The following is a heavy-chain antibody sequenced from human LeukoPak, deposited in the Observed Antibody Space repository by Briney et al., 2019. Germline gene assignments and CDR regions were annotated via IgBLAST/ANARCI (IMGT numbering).Heavy chain of an antibody. D-gene: IGHD5-24*01. CDR2: IFYSGST. CDR3: VRKGDGYNSGYFDL. CDR1: GGSIRSSSYY. V-gene: IGHV4-39*01. J-gene: IGHJ2*01. Sequence: PSETLSLTCTVSGGSIRSSSYYWGCVRQPPGKGLEWIGSIFYSGSTYYNPSLKSRVTISVDTSKNQFSLKLSSVTAADTAVYYCVRKGDGYNSGYFDLWGRGTLVTVSS.